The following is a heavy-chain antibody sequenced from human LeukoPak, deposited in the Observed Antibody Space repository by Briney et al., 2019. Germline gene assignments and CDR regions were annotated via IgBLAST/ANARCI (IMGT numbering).Heavy chain of an antibody. CDR3: ARASGAMDLSY. J-gene: IGHJ4*02. V-gene: IGHV4-30-2*01. CDR1: GGSISSGGYS. D-gene: IGHD5-18*01. Sequence: SETLSLTCAVSGGSISSGGYSWSWIRQPPGKGLEWIGYIYHSGSTYYNPSLKSRVTISVDRSKNQFSLELSSVTAADTAVYYCARASGAMDLSYWGQGTLVTVSS. CDR2: IYHSGST.